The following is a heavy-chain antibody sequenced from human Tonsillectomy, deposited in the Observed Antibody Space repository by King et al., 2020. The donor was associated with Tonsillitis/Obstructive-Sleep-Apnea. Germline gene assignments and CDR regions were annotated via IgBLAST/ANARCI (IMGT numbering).Heavy chain of an antibody. CDR1: GGSFSGYY. CDR3: AGGGDSTSHHSTASHFIDV. V-gene: IGHV4-34*01. CDR2: INHSGST. D-gene: IGHD6-6*01. Sequence: VQLPQWGAGLLKPSETLSLTCAVDGGSFSGYYWSWLRQPPGKGLEWIGEINHSGSTNYNPSLKSRVTISVDTSKNQFSLKLSSVTAAATAVYYCAGGGDSTSHHSTASHFIDVWGTGATVTVSS. J-gene: IGHJ6*03.